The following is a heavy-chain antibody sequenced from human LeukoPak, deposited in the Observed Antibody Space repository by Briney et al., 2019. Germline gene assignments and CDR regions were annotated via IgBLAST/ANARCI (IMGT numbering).Heavy chain of an antibody. J-gene: IGHJ4*02. V-gene: IGHV3-30*18. CDR2: ISYDGSNK. D-gene: IGHD1-26*01. CDR3: AKDGGSYNFDY. Sequence: RPGGSLRFSCAASGFTFSSYGMHWVRQAPGKGLEGVAVISYDGSNKYYADSVKGRFTISRDNSKNTLYLQMNSLRAEDTAVYYCAKDGGSYNFDYWGQGTLVTVSS. CDR1: GFTFSSYG.